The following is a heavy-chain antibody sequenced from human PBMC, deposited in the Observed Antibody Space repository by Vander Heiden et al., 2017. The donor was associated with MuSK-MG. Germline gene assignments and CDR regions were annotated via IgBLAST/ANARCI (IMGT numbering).Heavy chain of an antibody. D-gene: IGHD3-22*01. CDR3: AGADYYDSSDAFDI. CDR2: IIPIFGTA. Sequence: QVQLVQSGAEVKKPGSSVKVSCKASGGTFSSYAISWVRQAPGQGLEWMGGIIPIFGTANYAQKVQGRVTITADESTSTAYMELSSMRSEDTAVYYCAGADYYDSSDAFDIWGQGTMVTVSS. CDR1: GGTFSSYA. J-gene: IGHJ3*02. V-gene: IGHV1-69*12.